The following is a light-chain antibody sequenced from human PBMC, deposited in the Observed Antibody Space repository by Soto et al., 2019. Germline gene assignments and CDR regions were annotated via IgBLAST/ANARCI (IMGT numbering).Light chain of an antibody. J-gene: IGLJ3*02. Sequence: QSVLTQSSSASASLGSSVKLTCTLSSGHSSYIIAWHQQQPGKAPRYLMKLEGSGSYNKGSGVPDRFSGSSSGADRYLTISNLQSEDEAEYYCETWDSNTQGVFGGGTQLTVL. CDR2: LEGSGSY. CDR3: ETWDSNTQGV. V-gene: IGLV4-60*03. CDR1: SGHSSYI.